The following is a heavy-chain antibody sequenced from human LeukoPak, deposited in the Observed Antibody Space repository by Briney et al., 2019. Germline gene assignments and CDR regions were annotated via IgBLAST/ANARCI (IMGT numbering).Heavy chain of an antibody. CDR1: GFFFRGQW. V-gene: IGHV3-7*03. CDR2: IKADGSEK. Sequence: GQTLRLSCAFSGFFFRGQWKNWVREPPGNALEWVANIKADGSEKYYVDSVKGRFTISRDDAKRTVDLQMDNLRAEDTAIYYCAYRNNFEYWGQGALVTVSS. D-gene: IGHD1-26*01. J-gene: IGHJ4*02. CDR3: AYRNNFEY.